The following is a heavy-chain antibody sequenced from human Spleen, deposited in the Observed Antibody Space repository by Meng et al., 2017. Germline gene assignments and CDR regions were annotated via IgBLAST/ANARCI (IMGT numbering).Heavy chain of an antibody. Sequence: QVQLQQWGAGLLKPSETLSLTCAVYGGSFSGYYCNWIRQPPGKGLEWIGEINHGGITNYNPSLKSRITISVDTSQKQFSLKLTSVTAADTAVYYCARGPFRGAMMSWGQGTLVTVSS. J-gene: IGHJ5*02. CDR3: ARGPFRGAMMS. D-gene: IGHD3-10*01. V-gene: IGHV4-34*01. CDR2: INHGGIT. CDR1: GGSFSGYY.